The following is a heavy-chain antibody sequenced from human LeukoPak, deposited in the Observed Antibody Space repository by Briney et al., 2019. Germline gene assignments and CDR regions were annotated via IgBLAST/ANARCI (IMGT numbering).Heavy chain of an antibody. CDR2: IYYSGST. V-gene: IGHV4-39*07. D-gene: IGHD1-26*01. J-gene: IGHJ6*03. CDR1: GGSISSSSYY. Sequence: PSETLSLTCTVSGGSISSSSYYWGWIRQPPGKGLEWIGSIYYSGSTYYNPSLKSRVTISVDTSKNQFSLKLSSVTAADTAVYYCARGFFGELLPNYYYYMDVWGKGTTVTVSS. CDR3: ARGFFGELLPNYYYYMDV.